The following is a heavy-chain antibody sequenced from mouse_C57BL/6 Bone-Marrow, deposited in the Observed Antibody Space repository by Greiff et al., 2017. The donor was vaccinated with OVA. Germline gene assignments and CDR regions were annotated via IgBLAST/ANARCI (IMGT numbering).Heavy chain of an antibody. V-gene: IGHV1-15*01. CDR1: GYTFTDYE. D-gene: IGHD2-3*01. J-gene: IGHJ3*01. CDR2: IDPETGGT. Sequence: VQLQQSGAELVRPGASVTLSCTASGYTFTDYEMHWVKQTPVHGLEWIGAIDPETGGTAYNQKFKGKAILTADKSSSTAYMELRSLTSEDSAVYYCTGWLLRAYWGQGTLVTVSA. CDR3: TGWLLRAY.